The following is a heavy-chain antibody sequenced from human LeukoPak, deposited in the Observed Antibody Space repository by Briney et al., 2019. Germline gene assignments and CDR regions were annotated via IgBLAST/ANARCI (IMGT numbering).Heavy chain of an antibody. CDR3: ARGGYYYDSSGYQTFDY. V-gene: IGHV7-4-1*02. CDR1: GYTFTGYY. J-gene: IGHJ4*02. D-gene: IGHD3-22*01. Sequence: ASVKVSCKASGYTFTGYYMHWVRQAPGQGLEWMGWINTNTGNPTYAQGFTGRFVFSLDTSVSTAYLQISSLKSDDTAVYYCARGGYYYDSSGYQTFDYWGQGTLVAVSS. CDR2: INTNTGNP.